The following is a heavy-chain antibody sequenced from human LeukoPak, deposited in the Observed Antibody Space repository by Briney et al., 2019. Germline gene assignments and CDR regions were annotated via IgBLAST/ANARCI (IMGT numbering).Heavy chain of an antibody. J-gene: IGHJ4*02. CDR3: VREEGY. CDR2: IKQDGSHK. V-gene: IGHV3-7*01. Sequence: PGGSLRLSCAASGFTFSTYWMYWVRQAPGKGLEWVANIKQDGSHKYYVDSVKGRFTISRDNAKSSLYLQMNSLRVEDTAVYYCVREEGYWGQGTLVTVSS. CDR1: GFTFSTYW.